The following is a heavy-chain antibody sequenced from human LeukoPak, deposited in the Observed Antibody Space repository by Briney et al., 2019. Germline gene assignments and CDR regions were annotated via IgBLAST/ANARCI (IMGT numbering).Heavy chain of an antibody. Sequence: ASVKVSCKAFGYIFTSYTISWVRQAPGQGLEWMGWISPYNGNTDFAQKLQGRVTMTTDTSTNTAYMELRSLRSDDTAVYYCARADTNGWEIDYWGQGTLVTVSS. V-gene: IGHV1-18*01. CDR2: ISPYNGNT. CDR1: GYIFTSYT. J-gene: IGHJ4*02. CDR3: ARADTNGWEIDY. D-gene: IGHD6-19*01.